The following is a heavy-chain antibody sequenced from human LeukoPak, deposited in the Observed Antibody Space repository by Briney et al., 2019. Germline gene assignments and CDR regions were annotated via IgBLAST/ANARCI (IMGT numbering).Heavy chain of an antibody. CDR1: GFTFSSYA. Sequence: SGGSLRLSCAASGFTFSSYAMIGVRQAPGKGLEWVSGIRGSGGSAYYADSVKGRFTVSRDNSKNTLYLQMNSLRAEDTAVYYCAKEGSVQSFDYWGQGTLVTVSS. D-gene: IGHD3-10*01. V-gene: IGHV3-23*01. CDR3: AKEGSVQSFDY. CDR2: IRGSGGSA. J-gene: IGHJ4*02.